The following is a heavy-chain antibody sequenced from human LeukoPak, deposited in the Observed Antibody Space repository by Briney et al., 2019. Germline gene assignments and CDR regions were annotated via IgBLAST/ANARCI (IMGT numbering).Heavy chain of an antibody. D-gene: IGHD6-13*01. V-gene: IGHV4-31*03. CDR3: AREGSSWQPKNNWFDP. J-gene: IGHJ5*02. CDR1: GGSISSGGYY. Sequence: SETLSLTCTVSGGSISSGGYYWSWIRQHPGKGLEWIGYIYYSGSTYYNPSLKSRVTISVDTSKNQFSLQLSSVTAADTAVYYCAREGSSWQPKNNWFDPWGQGTLVTVSS. CDR2: IYYSGST.